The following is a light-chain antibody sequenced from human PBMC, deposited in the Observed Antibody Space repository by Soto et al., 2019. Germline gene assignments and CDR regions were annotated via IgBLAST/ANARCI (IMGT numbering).Light chain of an antibody. V-gene: IGKV3-20*01. CDR3: QQYGTSPYT. Sequence: EIVLTQSPGTLSLSPGERATLSCRASQSVSSNYLAWYQQKPGQAPRLLIYGASSRATGIPDRFSGSGSGTDSTLTISRLEPEDFAVYYCQQYGTSPYTFGQGTKLEIK. J-gene: IGKJ2*01. CDR1: QSVSSNY. CDR2: GAS.